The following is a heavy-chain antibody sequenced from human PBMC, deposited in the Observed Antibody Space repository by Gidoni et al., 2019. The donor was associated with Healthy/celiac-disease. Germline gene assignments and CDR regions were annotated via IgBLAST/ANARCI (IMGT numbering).Heavy chain of an antibody. Sequence: QVQLQESGPGLVKPSQTLSLTCTVSGGSISSGSYYWSWIRQPAGKGLEWIGRIYTSGSTNYNPSLKSRVTISVDTSKNQFSLKLSSVTAADTAVYYCARVEGGYSYGPEDWYFDLWGRGTLVTVSS. CDR1: GGSISSGSYY. D-gene: IGHD5-18*01. V-gene: IGHV4-61*02. CDR2: IYTSGST. CDR3: ARVEGGYSYGPEDWYFDL. J-gene: IGHJ2*01.